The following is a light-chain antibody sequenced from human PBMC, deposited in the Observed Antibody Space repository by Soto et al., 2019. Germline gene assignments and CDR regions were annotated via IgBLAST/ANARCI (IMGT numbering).Light chain of an antibody. CDR2: EVT. Sequence: QSALTQPPSASGSPGQSVTISCAGSNSDIGASNSVSWYQQHPGKAPKLLISEVTKRPSGVPDRFSGSKSGNTASLTVSGLQAEDEADYYCSSYTPSSTLFGGGTKLTVL. V-gene: IGLV2-8*01. J-gene: IGLJ2*01. CDR3: SSYTPSSTL. CDR1: NSDIGASNS.